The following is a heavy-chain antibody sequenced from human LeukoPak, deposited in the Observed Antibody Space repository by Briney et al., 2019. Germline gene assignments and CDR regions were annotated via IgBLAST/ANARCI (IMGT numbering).Heavy chain of an antibody. CDR1: GFTFSSYA. V-gene: IGHV3-23*01. CDR2: ISGSGGST. CDR3: ARAPPGGYCSGGSCYYNY. Sequence: PGGSLRLSCAASGFTFSSYAMSWVRQAPGKGLEWVSAISGSGGSTYYADSVKGRFTISRDNSKNTLYLQMNSLRAEDTAVYYCARAPPGGYCSGGSCYYNYWGQGTLVTVSS. J-gene: IGHJ4*02. D-gene: IGHD2-15*01.